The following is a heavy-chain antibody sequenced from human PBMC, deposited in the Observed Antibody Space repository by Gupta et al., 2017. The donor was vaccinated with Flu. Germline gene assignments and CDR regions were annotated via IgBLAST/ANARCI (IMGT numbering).Heavy chain of an antibody. J-gene: IGHJ5*02. CDR1: GFTFSTYG. D-gene: IGHD2-2*01. CDR2: IWYDGSIK. Sequence: QVQLVESGGGVVQPGRSLRLPCAASGFTFSTYGMLWCRQAPGKGLEWVATIWYDGSIKYYADSVKGRFTISRDNSKNTLYLQMNSLRVEDTAVYYCASEYCNNTTCYHNWFDPWGQGTLVTVSS. V-gene: IGHV3-33*01. CDR3: ASEYCNNTTCYHNWFDP.